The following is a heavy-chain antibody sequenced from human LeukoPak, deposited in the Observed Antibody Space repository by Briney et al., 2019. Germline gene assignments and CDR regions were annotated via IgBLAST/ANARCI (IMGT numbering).Heavy chain of an antibody. Sequence: ASVKVSCKASGYTFTSYAMHWVRQAPGQRLEWMGWINAGNGNTKYSQEFQGRVTITRDTSASTAYMELSSLRSEDMAVYYCARTSRYSRYSYYYLDVWGKGTTVTVSS. V-gene: IGHV1-3*03. J-gene: IGHJ6*03. CDR1: GYTFTSYA. CDR2: INAGNGNT. D-gene: IGHD6-13*01. CDR3: ARTSRYSRYSYYYLDV.